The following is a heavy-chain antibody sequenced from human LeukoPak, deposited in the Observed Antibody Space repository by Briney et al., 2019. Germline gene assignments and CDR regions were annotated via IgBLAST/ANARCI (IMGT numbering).Heavy chain of an antibody. Sequence: ESGGSLRLSCAASGFTFSSYAMHWVRQAPGKGLEWVAVISYDGSNKYYADSVKGRFTISRDNAKNSLYLQMNSLRAEDTAVYYCARDKVRQLVHMDVWGQGTTVTVSS. CDR3: ARDKVRQLVHMDV. CDR1: GFTFSSYA. J-gene: IGHJ6*02. CDR2: ISYDGSNK. D-gene: IGHD6-6*01. V-gene: IGHV3-30-3*01.